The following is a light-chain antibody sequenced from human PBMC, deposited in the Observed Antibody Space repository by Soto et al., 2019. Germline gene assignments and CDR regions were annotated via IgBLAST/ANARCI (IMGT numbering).Light chain of an antibody. J-gene: IGKJ1*01. CDR2: GAS. V-gene: IGKV3-20*01. Sequence: EIVLTQSPGTLSLSPGERATLSCRVCQSVSNNYLAWYQQKPGQAPRLLIYGASNRATGIPDRFSGSGSGTDFTLTISRLEPEDFAVYYCQQYGSSLRTFGQGTKVDIK. CDR3: QQYGSSLRT. CDR1: QSVSNNY.